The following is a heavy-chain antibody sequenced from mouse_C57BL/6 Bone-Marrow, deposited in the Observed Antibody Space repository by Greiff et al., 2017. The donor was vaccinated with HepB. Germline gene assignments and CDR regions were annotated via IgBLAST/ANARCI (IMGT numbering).Heavy chain of an antibody. D-gene: IGHD1-1*01. V-gene: IGHV5-4*03. J-gene: IGHJ2*01. CDR2: ISDGGSYT. CDR1: GFTFSSYA. Sequence: EVKLVESGGGLVKPGGSLKLSCAASGFTFSSYAMSWVRQTPEERLEWVATISDGGSYTYYPDNVKGRFTISRDNAKNNLYLQMSHLKSEDTAMYYCARGYGSSYYFDYWGQGTTLTVSS. CDR3: ARGYGSSYYFDY.